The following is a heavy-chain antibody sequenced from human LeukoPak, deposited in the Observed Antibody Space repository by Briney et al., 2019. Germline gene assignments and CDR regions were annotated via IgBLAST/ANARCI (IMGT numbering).Heavy chain of an antibody. CDR1: GGSISSSTYY. D-gene: IGHD3-9*01. V-gene: IGHV4-39*01. Sequence: PSETLSLTCTVSGGSISSSTYYWGWIRQPPGKGLEWIGSIYYSGTPYYSPSLKSRVNISVDTSRNQFSLRLSSVTAADTAVYYCANGSYDVLTGYSTLGEYWGQGTLVTVAS. J-gene: IGHJ4*02. CDR3: ANGSYDVLTGYSTLGEY. CDR2: IYYSGTP.